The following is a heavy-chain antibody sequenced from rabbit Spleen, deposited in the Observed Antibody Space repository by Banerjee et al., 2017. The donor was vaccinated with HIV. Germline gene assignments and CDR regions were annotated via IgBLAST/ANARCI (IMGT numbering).Heavy chain of an antibody. CDR3: ARDAGTGDYIDVYFDL. CDR2: IDTGSSGFT. D-gene: IGHD8-1*01. CDR1: GFSFSSSSY. Sequence: QEQLVESGGGLVQPEGSLTLTCTASGFSFSSSSYMCWVRQAPGKGLEWIACIDTGSSGFTYFATWAKGRFTCSKTSSTTVTLQMTRLTAADTATYFCARDAGTGDYIDVYFDLWGQGTLVTVS. V-gene: IGHV1S45*01. J-gene: IGHJ4*01.